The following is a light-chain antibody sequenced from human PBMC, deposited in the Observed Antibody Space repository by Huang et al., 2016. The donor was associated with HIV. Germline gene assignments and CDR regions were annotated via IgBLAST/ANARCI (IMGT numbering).Light chain of an antibody. J-gene: IGKJ2*01. V-gene: IGKV3-15*01. CDR2: GAS. CDR1: QRVGVN. Sequence: EIMMTQSPVTLSVSLGDKASLSCRASQRVGVNLAWYQQKPGQAPTLLIYGASDRATGISARFSGSGSGTDFILTITSLQSEDSAVYFCQQYDKWPGTFGQGTKLEI. CDR3: QQYDKWPGT.